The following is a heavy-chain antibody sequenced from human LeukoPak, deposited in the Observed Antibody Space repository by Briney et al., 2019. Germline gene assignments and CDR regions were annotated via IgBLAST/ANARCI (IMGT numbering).Heavy chain of an antibody. J-gene: IGHJ4*02. Sequence: GGSLRLSCEASGFTFSSYWMHWVRQAPGKGLVWVSRINTDGSTTIYADSAKGRFTISRDNAKNTLYLQMNSVRAEDTAMYYCARGATFDYWGQGTLVTVSS. CDR2: INTDGSTT. V-gene: IGHV3-74*01. CDR3: ARGATFDY. CDR1: GFTFSSYW. D-gene: IGHD5-12*01.